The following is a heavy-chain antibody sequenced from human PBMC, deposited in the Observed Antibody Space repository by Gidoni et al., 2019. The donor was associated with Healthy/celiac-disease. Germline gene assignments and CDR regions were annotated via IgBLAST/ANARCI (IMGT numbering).Heavy chain of an antibody. Sequence: QVQLVQSGAEMKKPGASVNVSCKASGYPFTGHSMHWVRQAPGQGLEWMGWINPNSGGTTDAQKFQGRVTMTRDTSISTAYMELSRLRSDDTAVYYCARGAVYGDYPQHWGQGTLVTVSS. CDR1: GYPFTGHS. D-gene: IGHD4-17*01. CDR3: ARGAVYGDYPQH. CDR2: INPNSGGT. V-gene: IGHV1-2*02. J-gene: IGHJ1*01.